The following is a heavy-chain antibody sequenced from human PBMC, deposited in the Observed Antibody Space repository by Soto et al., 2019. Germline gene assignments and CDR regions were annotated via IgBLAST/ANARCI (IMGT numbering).Heavy chain of an antibody. CDR3: ARDLGVVVIDY. D-gene: IGHD3-22*01. J-gene: IGHJ4*02. CDR2: INAGNGDT. CDR1: GYTFTTYG. Sequence: ASVKVSCKASGYTFTTYGIHWVRQAPGQGLEWMGWINAGNGDTKYSQKFQGRATITRDKSASTAYMELSSLRSEDTAVYYCARDLGVVVIDYWGQGALVTVS. V-gene: IGHV1-3*01.